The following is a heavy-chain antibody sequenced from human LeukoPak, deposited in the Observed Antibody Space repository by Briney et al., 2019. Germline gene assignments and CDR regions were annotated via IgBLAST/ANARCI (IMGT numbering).Heavy chain of an antibody. Sequence: PERSLRLSCVASGFTLSHYGMHWVRQAPGKGLELVALIWSDGSKTSYADSVKGRFTISRDNANNLLYLQMNSLRAEDTAVYYCASGTIVGARGADNWGQGTLVTVSS. J-gene: IGHJ4*02. CDR1: GFTLSHYG. CDR3: ASGTIVGARGADN. V-gene: IGHV3-33*03. CDR2: IWSDGSKT. D-gene: IGHD1-26*01.